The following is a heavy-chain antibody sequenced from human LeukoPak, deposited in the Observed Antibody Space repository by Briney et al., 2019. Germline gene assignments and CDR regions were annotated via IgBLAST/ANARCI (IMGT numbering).Heavy chain of an antibody. J-gene: IGHJ6*03. D-gene: IGHD1-26*01. Sequence: GGSLRLSCAASGFTFSSYWMHWVRQAPGKGLVWVSRINSDGGSTSYTDSVKGRFTISRDNAKNTLYLQMNSLRAEDTAVYYCARAYSETYGLGYYYMDVWGKGTTVTISS. CDR3: ARAYSETYGLGYYYMDV. V-gene: IGHV3-74*01. CDR2: INSDGGST. CDR1: GFTFSSYW.